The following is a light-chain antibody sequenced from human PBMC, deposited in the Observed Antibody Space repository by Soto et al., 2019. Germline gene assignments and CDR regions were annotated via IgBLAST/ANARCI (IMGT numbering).Light chain of an antibody. V-gene: IGKV3-15*01. CDR3: QQYSTSLT. J-gene: IGKJ4*02. Sequence: EILMTQSPATLSVSPGERVILSCRASLSVGSTLAWYQQKPCQAPRLLIRGASTRATGVPARFSGSGSGTEFTLTISSLQSEDFAVYHCQQYSTSLTFGGGTTLEIK. CDR2: GAS. CDR1: LSVGST.